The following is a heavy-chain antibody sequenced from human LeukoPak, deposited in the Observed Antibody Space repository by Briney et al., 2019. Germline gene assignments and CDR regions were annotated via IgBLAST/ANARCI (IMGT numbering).Heavy chain of an antibody. CDR3: ARLRGTTMTLYSFDY. CDR1: GFTFCINA. V-gene: IGHV3-23*01. D-gene: IGHD3-10*01. Sequence: GGSLRLSCAASGFTFCINAKSWGPHAPGGGREWVSIIHGGGGSGYYADSIKRRFRISRDDSKNTLFLQMNSLRAEDTAGYYCARLRGTTMTLYSFDYWGEGSLVTVCS. J-gene: IGHJ4*02. CDR2: IHGGGGSG.